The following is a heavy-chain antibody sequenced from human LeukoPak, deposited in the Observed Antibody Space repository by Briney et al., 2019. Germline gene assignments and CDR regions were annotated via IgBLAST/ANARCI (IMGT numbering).Heavy chain of an antibody. J-gene: IGHJ4*02. CDR1: GFTFSSYG. CDR3: AKDGEIVVATYYFDY. D-gene: IGHD3-22*01. V-gene: IGHV3-30*18. Sequence: GGSLRLSCAASGFTFSSYGMHWVRQAPGKGLEWVAVISYDGSNKYYADSVKGRFTIPRDNSKNTLYLQMNSLRAEDTAVYYCAKDGEIVVATYYFDYWGQGTLVTVSS. CDR2: ISYDGSNK.